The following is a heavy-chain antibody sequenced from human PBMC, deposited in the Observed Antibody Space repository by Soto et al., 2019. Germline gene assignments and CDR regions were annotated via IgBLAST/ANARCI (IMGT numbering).Heavy chain of an antibody. CDR1: GFSHSNAGLG. Sequence: QVTVKESGPVLVKPTETLTLTCTVSGFSHSNAGLGVIWIRQPPGKALEWLAHIFSNDEKSYSTSLKSRLTISNDTSKSQVVLTMTNMDPVDTATDYCASTYTTSWYWFDPWDQGTLVTVSS. J-gene: IGHJ5*02. V-gene: IGHV2-26*04. CDR3: ASTYTTSWYWFDP. D-gene: IGHD6-13*01. CDR2: IFSNDEK.